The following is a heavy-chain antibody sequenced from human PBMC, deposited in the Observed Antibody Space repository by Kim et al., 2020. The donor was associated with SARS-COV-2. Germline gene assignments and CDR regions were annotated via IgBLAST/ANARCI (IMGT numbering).Heavy chain of an antibody. J-gene: IGHJ6*02. D-gene: IGHD6-19*01. CDR3: AKEMAVAGTLNYGMDV. Sequence: YVKGRFTISRDNSKSTLYLQMNSLTAEDTAVYYCAKEMAVAGTLNYGMDVWGQGPTVTVSS. V-gene: IGHV3-30*02.